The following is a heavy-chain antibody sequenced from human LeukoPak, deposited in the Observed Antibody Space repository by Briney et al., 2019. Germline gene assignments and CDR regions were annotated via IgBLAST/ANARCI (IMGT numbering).Heavy chain of an antibody. V-gene: IGHV1-8*01. CDR3: ARGTDYGGNPRFDY. Sequence: ASVKVSCKASGYTFTSYDINWVRQATGQGLEWMGWMNPNSGNTGYAQKFQGRVTMTRNTSISTAYMELSSLRSEDTAVYYCARGTDYGGNPRFDYWGQGTLVTVSS. J-gene: IGHJ4*02. CDR2: MNPNSGNT. D-gene: IGHD4-23*01. CDR1: GYTFTSYD.